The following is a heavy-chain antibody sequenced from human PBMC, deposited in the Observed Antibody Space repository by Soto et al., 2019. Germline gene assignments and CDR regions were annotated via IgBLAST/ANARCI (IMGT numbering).Heavy chain of an antibody. J-gene: IGHJ5*02. V-gene: IGHV4-4*02. CDR1: GGSISSSNW. Sequence: SETLSLTCAVSGGSISSSNWWSWVRQPPGKGLEWIGEIYHSGSTNYNPSLKSRVTISVDKSKNQFSPKLSSVTAADTAVYYCARLYMVRGVMNWLDPWGQGTLVTVSS. CDR3: ARLYMVRGVMNWLDP. D-gene: IGHD3-10*01. CDR2: IYHSGST.